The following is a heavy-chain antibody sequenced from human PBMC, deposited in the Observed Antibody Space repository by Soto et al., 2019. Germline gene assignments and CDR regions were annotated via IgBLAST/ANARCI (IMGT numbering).Heavy chain of an antibody. CDR2: LTAGGGDT. D-gene: IGHD6-6*01. CDR1: GFTFSNYA. CDR3: AKDSQLVPFDY. J-gene: IGHJ4*02. V-gene: IGHV3-23*01. Sequence: GGSLRLSCAASGFTFSNYAMSWVRQAPGKGLEWVSTLTAGGGDTYYAESVKGRFTISRDNSKNTLYMQMNSPRAEDTAVYYCAKDSQLVPFDYWGQGTLVTSPQ.